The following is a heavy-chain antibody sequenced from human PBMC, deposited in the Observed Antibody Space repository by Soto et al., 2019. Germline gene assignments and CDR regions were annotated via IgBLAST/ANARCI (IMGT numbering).Heavy chain of an antibody. Sequence: PSETLSLTCTVSGGSISGFYLSWIRQPPGKGLEWIGYIYYSGSTKYNPSLKSRLTISIDTSKNQFSLKLSSVTAADTAVYYCARLGSGSASPEFDYWGQGTLVTVSS. V-gene: IGHV4-59*08. CDR3: ARLGSGSASPEFDY. CDR2: IYYSGST. J-gene: IGHJ4*02. CDR1: GGSISGFY. D-gene: IGHD3-10*01.